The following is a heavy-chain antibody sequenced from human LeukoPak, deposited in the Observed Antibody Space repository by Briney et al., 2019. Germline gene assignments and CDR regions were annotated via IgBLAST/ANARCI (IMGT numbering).Heavy chain of an antibody. Sequence: SETLSLTCTVSGGSISSYNWSWIRQPPGKGLEWIGYIYYSGSTNYNPSLKSRVTISVDTSKNQFSLKLSSVTAADTAVYYCAVAIPYTYYFDYWGQGTLVTVSS. D-gene: IGHD2-2*02. V-gene: IGHV4-59*01. CDR3: AVAIPYTYYFDY. CDR2: IYYSGST. J-gene: IGHJ4*02. CDR1: GGSISSYN.